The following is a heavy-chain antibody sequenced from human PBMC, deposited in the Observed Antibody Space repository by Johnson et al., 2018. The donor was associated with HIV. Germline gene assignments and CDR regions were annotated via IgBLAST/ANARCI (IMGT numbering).Heavy chain of an antibody. CDR1: GFTFDDYG. Sequence: DVQLVESGGVAVQPGGSLRLSCAASGFTFDDYGMSWVRQAPGKGLEWVSGINWNGGSTGYVDSVKGRFTLSRDNAKNSLYLQMNSLRAEDTALYYCARTIVVVIMDAFDIWGQGTMVTVSS. V-gene: IGHV3-20*04. CDR3: ARTIVVVIMDAFDI. CDR2: INWNGGST. D-gene: IGHD3-22*01. J-gene: IGHJ3*02.